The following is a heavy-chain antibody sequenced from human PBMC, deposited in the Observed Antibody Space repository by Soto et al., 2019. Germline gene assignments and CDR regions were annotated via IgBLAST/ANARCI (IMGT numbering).Heavy chain of an antibody. V-gene: IGHV3-53*01. CDR1: GLSVSDNY. Sequence: GGSLRLSCGASGLSVSDNYMGWVRQAPGRGLEWVSVMYAGGDTHYADSVKGRFTISRDKSENTLYLQMNSLRDEDTGGYFCVSRIPSWVFDYWGLGTLVTVSS. CDR3: VSRIPSWVFDY. D-gene: IGHD2-21*01. CDR2: MYAGGDT. J-gene: IGHJ4*01.